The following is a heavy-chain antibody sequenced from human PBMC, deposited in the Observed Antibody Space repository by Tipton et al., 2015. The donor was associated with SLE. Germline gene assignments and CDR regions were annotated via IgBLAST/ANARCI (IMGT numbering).Heavy chain of an antibody. CDR3: ARDFDYGDQGPYYYYGMDV. D-gene: IGHD4-17*01. CDR1: GFTFSRYT. CDR2: ISSSSSTI. Sequence: SLRLSCAASGFTFSRYTMNWVRQAPGKGLEWVSYISSSSSTIYYSDSVKGRFTVSRDNAKNSLYLQMNSLRAEDTAVYYCARDFDYGDQGPYYYYGMDVWGQGTTVTVSS. V-gene: IGHV3-48*01. J-gene: IGHJ6*02.